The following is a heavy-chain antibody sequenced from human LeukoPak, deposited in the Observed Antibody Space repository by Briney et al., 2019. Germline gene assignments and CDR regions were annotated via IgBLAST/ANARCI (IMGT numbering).Heavy chain of an antibody. CDR3: ARADWGKTDTTASSWGTSPYYMDV. J-gene: IGHJ6*03. CDR1: GYTFTSYG. V-gene: IGHV1-18*01. CDR2: ISAYNGNT. Sequence: ASVNVSCKASGYTFTSYGISWVRQAPGQGLEWMGWISAYNGNTNYAQKLQGRVTMTTDTSTSTAYMELRSLRSDDTAVYYCARADWGKTDTTASSWGTSPYYMDVWGKGTTVTVSS. D-gene: IGHD6-13*01.